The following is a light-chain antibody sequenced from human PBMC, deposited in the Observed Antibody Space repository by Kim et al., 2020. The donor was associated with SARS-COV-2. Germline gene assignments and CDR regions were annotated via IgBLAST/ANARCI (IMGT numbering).Light chain of an antibody. J-gene: IGKJ1*01. V-gene: IGKV3-20*01. CDR3: QQYDNLHWT. CDR1: QHVDRTY. Sequence: ENVLTQSPGILSLSLGDTATLSCRASQHVDRTYLAWYQQKSGQAPRLVIYATYKRASGIPDRFSGSGSGTDFTLTVTRLEPEDFAVYYCQQYDNLHWTFGQGTKVDIK. CDR2: ATY.